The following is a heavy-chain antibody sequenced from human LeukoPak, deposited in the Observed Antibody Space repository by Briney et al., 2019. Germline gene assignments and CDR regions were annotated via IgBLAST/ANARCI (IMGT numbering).Heavy chain of an antibody. J-gene: IGHJ4*02. CDR3: AKALYSSSFDFDH. Sequence: GGSLRLSCVASGFTFSSYAMSWVRQAPGKGLEWVSAISGSGGSTYYADSVKGRFTISRDNSKNTLYLQMNSLRAEDTALYYCAKALYSSSFDFDHWGQGTLVTVSS. V-gene: IGHV3-23*01. D-gene: IGHD6-6*01. CDR1: GFTFSSYA. CDR2: ISGSGGST.